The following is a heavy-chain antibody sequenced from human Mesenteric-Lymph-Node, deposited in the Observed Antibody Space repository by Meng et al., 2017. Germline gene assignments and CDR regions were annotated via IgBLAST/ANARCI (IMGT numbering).Heavy chain of an antibody. V-gene: IGHV1-8*03. CDR2: MNPNSGTT. Sequence: ASVKVSCKASGYTFTSYDINWVRQATGQRLEWLGWMNPNSGTTGYSQKFRGRVTITRNTSTGTAYMELSSLTSEDTAVYYCARDYGGNSGWFDPWGQGTLVTVSS. CDR1: GYTFTSYD. D-gene: IGHD4-23*01. CDR3: ARDYGGNSGWFDP. J-gene: IGHJ5*02.